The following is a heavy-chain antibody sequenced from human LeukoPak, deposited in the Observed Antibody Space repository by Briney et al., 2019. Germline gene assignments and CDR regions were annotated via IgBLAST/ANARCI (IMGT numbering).Heavy chain of an antibody. CDR3: ARGGIQYYYDSSGFDY. CDR2: IYYSGGT. D-gene: IGHD3-22*01. Sequence: SETLSLTCTVSGGSISSYYWSWIRQPPGKGLEWIGYIYYSGGTNYNPSLKSRVTISVDTSKNQFSLKLSSVTAADTAVYYCARGGIQYYYDSSGFDYWGQGTLVTVSS. V-gene: IGHV4-59*01. J-gene: IGHJ4*02. CDR1: GGSISSYY.